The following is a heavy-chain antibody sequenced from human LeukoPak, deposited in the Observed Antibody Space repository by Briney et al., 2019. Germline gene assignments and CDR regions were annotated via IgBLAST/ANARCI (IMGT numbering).Heavy chain of an antibody. V-gene: IGHV1-18*01. Sequence: ASVKVSCKASGYTFTSYGISWVRQAPGQGLEWMGWISAYNGNTNYAQKLQGRVTMTRDMSTSTVYMELSSLRSEDTAVYYCARGVLWLATYYFDYWGQGTLVTVSS. J-gene: IGHJ4*02. D-gene: IGHD5-12*01. CDR3: ARGVLWLATYYFDY. CDR1: GYTFTSYG. CDR2: ISAYNGNT.